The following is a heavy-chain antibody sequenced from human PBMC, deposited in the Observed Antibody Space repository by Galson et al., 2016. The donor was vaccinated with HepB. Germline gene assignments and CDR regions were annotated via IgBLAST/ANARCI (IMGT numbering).Heavy chain of an antibody. CDR2: IKEDGSKT. CDR3: AKYGDEAGWNFHH. CDR1: GFTFSRFW. Sequence: SLRLSCAASGFTFSRFWMNWVRQAPGKGLEWVASIKEDGSKTFYVDSVKGRFTMSRDNVEESVSLQMNSLRAEDTAVYYCAKYGDEAGWNFHHWGQGTLVTFSS. J-gene: IGHJ1*01. V-gene: IGHV3-7*03. D-gene: IGHD6-19*01.